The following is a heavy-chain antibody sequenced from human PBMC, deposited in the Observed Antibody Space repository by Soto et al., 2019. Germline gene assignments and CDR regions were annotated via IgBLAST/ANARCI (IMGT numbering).Heavy chain of an antibody. D-gene: IGHD1-1*01. CDR3: ATDSGTSDR. CDR2: IKQDESER. V-gene: IGHV3-7*01. J-gene: IGHJ5*02. Sequence: AGGSLRLSCAASGFTFSTYWMSWVRQAPGKGLEWVANIKQDESERYYVDSVKGRFTISRDNAKNSLYLQMNSLRAEDTAVYYCATDSGTSDRWGQGTLVTVSS. CDR1: GFTFSTYW.